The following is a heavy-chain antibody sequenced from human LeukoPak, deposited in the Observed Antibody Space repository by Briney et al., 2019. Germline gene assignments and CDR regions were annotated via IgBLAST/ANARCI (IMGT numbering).Heavy chain of an antibody. CDR2: IYPGDSDT. J-gene: IGHJ4*02. V-gene: IGHV5-51*01. Sequence: GESLKISCKGSGYSFTSYWIGWVRQMPGKGLEGMGIIYPGDSDTRYSPSFQGQVTISADKSISTAYLQWSSLKASDTAMYYCARLDYSNYGPSLLDYWGQGTLVTVSS. CDR1: GYSFTSYW. D-gene: IGHD4-11*01. CDR3: ARLDYSNYGPSLLDY.